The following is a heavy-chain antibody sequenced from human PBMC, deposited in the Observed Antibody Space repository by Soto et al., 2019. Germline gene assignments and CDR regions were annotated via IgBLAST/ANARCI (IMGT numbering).Heavy chain of an antibody. CDR2: INPNSDGT. V-gene: IGHV1-2*04. D-gene: IGHD6-13*01. J-gene: IGHJ4*02. CDR1: GYTFTGYY. CDR3: ARSRMAAAGAFDY. Sequence: GASVKVSCKASGYTFTGYYMHWVRQAPGQGLEWMGWINPNSDGTNYAQKFQGWVTMTRDTSISTAYMELSRLRSDDTAVYYCARSRMAAAGAFDYWGQGTLVTVSS.